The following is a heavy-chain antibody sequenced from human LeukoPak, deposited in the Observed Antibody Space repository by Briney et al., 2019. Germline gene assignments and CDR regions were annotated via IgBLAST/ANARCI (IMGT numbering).Heavy chain of an antibody. D-gene: IGHD4-17*01. CDR1: GGSISSGGYY. CDR2: IYYSGST. CDR3: ARRSYGDYWFDP. J-gene: IGHJ5*02. V-gene: IGHV4-31*03. Sequence: SQTLSLTCTVSGGSISSGGYYWSWLRQHPGKGLEWIGYIYYSGSTNYNPSLKSRVTISVDTSKNQFSLKLSSVTAADTAVYYCARRSYGDYWFDPWGQGTLVTVSS.